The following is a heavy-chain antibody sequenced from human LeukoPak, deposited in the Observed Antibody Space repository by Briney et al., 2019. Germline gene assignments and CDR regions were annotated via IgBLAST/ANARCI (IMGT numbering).Heavy chain of an antibody. D-gene: IGHD6-19*01. CDR3: ARERCGEGWFRPAY. CDR2: ISVYSGNT. V-gene: IGHV1-18*01. CDR1: GYTFTTYG. Sequence: GSAQDSCKASGYTFTTYGITWVRQAPGQGLEWMGWISVYSGNTNYAQNLQGRVTMTTDTSTSTAYMELRSLRSEDTAVYYCARERCGEGWFRPAYGGKGTLATVSS. J-gene: IGHJ4*02.